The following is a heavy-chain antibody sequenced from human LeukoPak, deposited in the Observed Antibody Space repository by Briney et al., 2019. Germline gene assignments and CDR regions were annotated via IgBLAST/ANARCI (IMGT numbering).Heavy chain of an antibody. D-gene: IGHD3-10*01. CDR1: GYTFTSYG. CDR2: ISAYNGNT. Sequence: ASVKVSCKASGYTFTSYGISWVRQAPGQGLEWMGWISAYNGNTNYAQKLQGRVTMTTDTSTSTAYMELRSLRSDDTAVYYCARDRPMITMVRGVMGDYWGQGTLVTVSS. CDR3: ARDRPMITMVRGVMGDY. J-gene: IGHJ4*02. V-gene: IGHV1-18*01.